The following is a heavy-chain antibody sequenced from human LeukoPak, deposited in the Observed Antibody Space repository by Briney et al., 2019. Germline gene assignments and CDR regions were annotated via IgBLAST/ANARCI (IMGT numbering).Heavy chain of an antibody. J-gene: IGHJ5*02. CDR2: MNPHSGKT. Sequence: GASVKVSCKASGYTFTGYYMHWVRQAPGQGLEWMGWMNPHSGKTGYAQNFQGRVTMTRDTSISTAYMELSSLRSEDTAVYYCARLSSHYGDYKVDPWGQGTLVTVSS. CDR3: ARLSSHYGDYKVDP. V-gene: IGHV1-8*02. CDR1: GYTFTGYY. D-gene: IGHD4-17*01.